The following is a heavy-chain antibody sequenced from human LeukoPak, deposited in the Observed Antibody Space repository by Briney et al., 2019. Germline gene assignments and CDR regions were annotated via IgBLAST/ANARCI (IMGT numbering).Heavy chain of an antibody. V-gene: IGHV4-4*07. CDR3: ARDRGNGSNLGYNWFDP. Sequence: SETLSLACTVSGASISSYYWDWIRQPAGKGLEWIGRIYTSGSTDYNTSLKSRVTMSLDTPKNQFSLKLSSVTAADTAVYYCARDRGNGSNLGYNWFDPWGQGTLVTVSS. J-gene: IGHJ5*02. CDR2: IYTSGST. CDR1: GASISSYY. D-gene: IGHD1-26*01.